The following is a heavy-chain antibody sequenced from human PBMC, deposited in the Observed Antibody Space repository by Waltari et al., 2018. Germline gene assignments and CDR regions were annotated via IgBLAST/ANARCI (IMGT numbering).Heavy chain of an antibody. Sequence: QVQLVQSGTEVKKPGASVKVTCKASGYTFTDYGISWVRQAPGQGLEWMGWIRPHNGNTKYLQKFQGRVTITADKSTSTAYMELSSLRSEDTAVYYCARPRDYYDSNWFDPWGQGTLVTVSS. CDR3: ARPRDYYDSNWFDP. CDR2: IRPHNGNT. CDR1: GYTFTDYG. D-gene: IGHD3-22*01. V-gene: IGHV1-18*01. J-gene: IGHJ5*02.